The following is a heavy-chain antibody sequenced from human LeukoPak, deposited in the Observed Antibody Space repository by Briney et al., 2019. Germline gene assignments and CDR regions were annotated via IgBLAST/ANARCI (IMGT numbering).Heavy chain of an antibody. D-gene: IGHD5-12*01. CDR2: IYYSGST. V-gene: IGHV4-59*01. CDR3: ARGARYDLPDY. J-gene: IGHJ4*02. Sequence: PSETLSLTCTVSGGSISSYYWSWIRQPPGKGLEWIGYIYYSGSTNYNPSLKSRVTISVDTSKNQFSLKLSSVTAADTAVYYCARGARYDLPDYWGQGTLVTVSS. CDR1: GGSISSYY.